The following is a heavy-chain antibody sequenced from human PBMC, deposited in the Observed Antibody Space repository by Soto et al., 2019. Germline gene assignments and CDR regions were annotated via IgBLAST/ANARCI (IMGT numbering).Heavy chain of an antibody. V-gene: IGHV4-4*07. Sequence: QVQLQESGPGLVKPSETLSLTCTVSGGSISSYYWSWIRQPAGKGLEWIGRIYTSGSTLYNPSLESRVTISVDTSKNQFSLKLTSVTAADTAVYYCARHAVIRKLQNGMDVWGQGTTVSVSS. J-gene: IGHJ6*02. CDR3: ARHAVIRKLQNGMDV. CDR1: GGSISSYY. CDR2: IYTSGST. D-gene: IGHD3-16*02.